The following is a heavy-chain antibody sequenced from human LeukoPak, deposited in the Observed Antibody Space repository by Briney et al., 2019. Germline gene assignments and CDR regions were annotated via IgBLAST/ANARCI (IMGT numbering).Heavy chain of an antibody. J-gene: IGHJ6*02. CDR1: GFTFSSYG. Sequence: GGSLRLSCAASGFTFSSYGMHWVRQAPGKGLEWVAVISYDGSHKYSADSVKGRFTISRDNSKNTLYLQMNSLRTEDTAVYFCSASKPHYGDYYGLDVWGHGTTVTVSS. CDR2: ISYDGSHK. D-gene: IGHD4/OR15-4a*01. CDR3: SASKPHYGDYYGLDV. V-gene: IGHV3-30*03.